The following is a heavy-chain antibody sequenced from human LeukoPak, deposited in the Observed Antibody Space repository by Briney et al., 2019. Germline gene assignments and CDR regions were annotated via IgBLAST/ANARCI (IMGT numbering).Heavy chain of an antibody. V-gene: IGHV3-21*01. J-gene: IGHJ3*02. Sequence: GGSLRLSCAASGFTFSSYSMNWVRQAPGKGLEWVSSISSSSSYIYYADSVKGRFTISRDNAKNSLYLQMNSLRAEDTAVYYCARDDYGDYGHAFDIWGQGTMVTVSS. D-gene: IGHD4-17*01. CDR3: ARDDYGDYGHAFDI. CDR2: ISSSSSYI. CDR1: GFTFSSYS.